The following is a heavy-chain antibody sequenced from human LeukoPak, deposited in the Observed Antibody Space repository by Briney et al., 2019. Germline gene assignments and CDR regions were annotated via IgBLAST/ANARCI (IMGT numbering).Heavy chain of an antibody. V-gene: IGHV5-51*01. J-gene: IGHJ4*02. CDR2: ISPGDSDT. Sequence: GESPKISCKDSGYSFTTHWIGWVRQMPGKGLEWMGIISPGDSDTRYSPSFQGQVTISVDKSISTAYVQWSSLQASDTAMYFCARQGGSYQPFDYWGQGTLVTVSS. D-gene: IGHD1-26*01. CDR1: GYSFTTHW. CDR3: ARQGGSYQPFDY.